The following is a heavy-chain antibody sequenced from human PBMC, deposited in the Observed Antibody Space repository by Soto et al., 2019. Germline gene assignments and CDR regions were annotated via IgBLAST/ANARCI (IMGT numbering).Heavy chain of an antibody. CDR2: IWYDGSNK. D-gene: IGHD2-2*01. J-gene: IGHJ5*02. V-gene: IGHV3-33*01. CDR1: GFTFSSYG. CDR3: ARAKDIVVVPAAQVAGFDP. Sequence: PGGSLRLSCAASGFTFSSYGMHWVRQAPGKGLEWVAVIWYDGSNKYYADSVKGRFTISRDNSKNTLYLQMNSLRAEDTAVYYCARAKDIVVVPAAQVAGFDPWGKGTLVTVSS.